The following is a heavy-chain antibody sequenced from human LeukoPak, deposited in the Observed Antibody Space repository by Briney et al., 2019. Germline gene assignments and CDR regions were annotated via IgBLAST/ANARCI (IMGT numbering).Heavy chain of an antibody. Sequence: HPGGSRESSCPAPGFTFNNYVMSWVRQAPGKGRDWALGIIGSGGSTYYADSVKGRFTISRDNSKNTVYLQMNSLRAEDTAVYYCATRDYYDSRGYYYYYFDYWGQGTLVTVSS. J-gene: IGHJ4*02. CDR3: ATRDYYDSRGYYYYYFDY. V-gene: IGHV3-23*01. CDR2: IIGSGGST. CDR1: GFTFNNYV. D-gene: IGHD3-22*01.